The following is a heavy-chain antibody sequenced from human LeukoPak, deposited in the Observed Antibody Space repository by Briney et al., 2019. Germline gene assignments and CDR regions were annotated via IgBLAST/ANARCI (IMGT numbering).Heavy chain of an antibody. Sequence: EASVKVSCKASGYTFTSYGISWVRQAPGQGLEWMGWISAYNGNTNYAQKLQGRVTMTTDTSTGTAYMELRSLRSDDTAVYYCARDRESGYDPDYWGQGTLVTVSS. J-gene: IGHJ4*02. CDR2: ISAYNGNT. D-gene: IGHD5-12*01. V-gene: IGHV1-18*01. CDR3: ARDRESGYDPDY. CDR1: GYTFTSYG.